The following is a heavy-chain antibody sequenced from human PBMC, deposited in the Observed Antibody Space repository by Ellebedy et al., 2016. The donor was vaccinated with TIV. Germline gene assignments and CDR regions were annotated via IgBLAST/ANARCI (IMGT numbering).Heavy chain of an antibody. CDR3: AAWGDDGSFDI. V-gene: IGHV1-58*01. Sequence: SVKVSCKASGFTFTTSTVQWVRQPRGQRLEWIGWILIDSGNTDYAQKFQERVTITRDKSTSTAYMELSSLRCDDTAVYYCAAWGDDGSFDIWGQGTMVTVSS. CDR2: ILIDSGNT. CDR1: GFTFTTST. J-gene: IGHJ3*02. D-gene: IGHD4-17*01.